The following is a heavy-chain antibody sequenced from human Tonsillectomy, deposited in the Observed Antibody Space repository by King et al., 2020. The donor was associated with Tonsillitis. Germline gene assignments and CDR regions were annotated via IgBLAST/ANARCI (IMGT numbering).Heavy chain of an antibody. CDR3: ARGSSPVGATWFPLYGMAV. CDR1: GYTFTSYY. J-gene: IGHJ6*02. CDR2: INPSGGST. Sequence: LQLVQSGAEVKKPGASVKVSCKASGYTFTSYYMHWVRQAPGQGLEWMGIINPSGGSTSYAQKFQGRVTMTRDTSTSTVYMELSSLRSEDTAVYYCARGSSPVGATWFPLYGMAVWGQGTTVTVSS. V-gene: IGHV1-46*01. D-gene: IGHD1-26*01.